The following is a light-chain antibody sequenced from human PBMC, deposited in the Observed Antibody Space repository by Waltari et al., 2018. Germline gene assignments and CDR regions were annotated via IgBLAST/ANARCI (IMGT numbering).Light chain of an antibody. CDR3: QHYTRYSIT. CDR1: QRLSSW. V-gene: IGKV1-5*01. CDR2: DAS. J-gene: IGKJ5*01. Sequence: DIQMTQSPSTLSASIGDRVTITCRASQRLSSWLAWYQQSPGKAPKPLVYDASTLQSGVPSRFSGSGSGTEFTLTISSLQPEDFATYYCQHYTRYSITFGQGTRLEIK.